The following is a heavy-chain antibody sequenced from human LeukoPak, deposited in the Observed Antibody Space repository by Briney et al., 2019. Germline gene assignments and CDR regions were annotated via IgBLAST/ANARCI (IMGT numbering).Heavy chain of an antibody. CDR1: GFTLSNYI. D-gene: IGHD6-13*01. CDR3: ARTPSIVGYTSRELGHWYFDL. V-gene: IGHV3-21*01. J-gene: IGHJ2*01. CDR2: ISSGSSYI. Sequence: GGSLRLSCAASGFTLSNYIINWVRQAPGKGLEWVSSISSGSSYIYYADSVKGRFTISRDNARNSLYLQMKSLRAEDTAVYYCARTPSIVGYTSRELGHWYFDLWGRGTPVTVSS.